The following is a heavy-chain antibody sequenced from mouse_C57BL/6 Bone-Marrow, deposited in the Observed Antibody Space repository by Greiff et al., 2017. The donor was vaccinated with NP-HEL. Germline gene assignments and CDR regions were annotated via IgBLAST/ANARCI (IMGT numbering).Heavy chain of an antibody. CDR2: IYPGGGYT. V-gene: IGHV1-63*01. J-gene: IGHJ3*01. Sequence: QVQLQQSGAELVRPGTSVKMSCKASGYTFTNYWIGWAKQRPGNGLEWIGDIYPGGGYTNYNEKFKGKATLTADKSSSTAYMQFSSLTSEDSAIYYCARKGGSSWFAYGGQGTLVTVSA. CDR3: ARKGGSSWFAY. CDR1: GYTFTNYW.